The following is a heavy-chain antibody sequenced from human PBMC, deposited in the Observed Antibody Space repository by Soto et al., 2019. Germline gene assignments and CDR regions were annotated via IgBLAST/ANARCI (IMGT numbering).Heavy chain of an antibody. D-gene: IGHD2-2*01. CDR3: AAGGGLPRYY. Sequence: QLQLQESGSGLVKPSQTLSLTCAVSGGSISSGGYSWSWIRQPPGKGLEWIGYIYHSGSTYYNPSPKIRVPTAVDRPKTQFSVRRGSGPAANAPGYSWAAGGGLPRYYGAQGPLAPFPS. CDR2: IYHSGST. J-gene: IGHJ4*02. CDR1: GGSISSGGYS. V-gene: IGHV4-30-2*01.